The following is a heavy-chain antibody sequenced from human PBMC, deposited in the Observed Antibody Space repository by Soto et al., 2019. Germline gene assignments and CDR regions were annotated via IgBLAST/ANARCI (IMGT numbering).Heavy chain of an antibody. V-gene: IGHV1-8*01. CDR3: ARQQAMDY. CDR1: GYTFVNYE. Sequence: QVQLVQSGAEVKKPGASVKVSCKASGYTFVNYEINWVRQATGQGLEWLGWMNPHSGDTFYAQNCQGRGTMTRNTARTTAYMELNSLKSEDTAVYYCARQQAMDYWGQGTLVTVSS. J-gene: IGHJ4*02. CDR2: MNPHSGDT.